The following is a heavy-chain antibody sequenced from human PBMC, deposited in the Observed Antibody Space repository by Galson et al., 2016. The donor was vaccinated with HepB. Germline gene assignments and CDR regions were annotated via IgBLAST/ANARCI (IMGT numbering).Heavy chain of an antibody. V-gene: IGHV4-59*12. CDR2: IYYSGIT. D-gene: IGHD2/OR15-2a*01. CDR3: AKSRSGFHYYYFYGMDV. J-gene: IGHJ6*02. CDR1: GGSITSYY. Sequence: ETLSLTCTVSGGSITSYYWSWIRRPPGKGLEWIGYIYYSGITNYNPSLKSRVTISVDTSKNQFSLKVSSVTAADTAVYYCAKSRSGFHYYYFYGMDVWGQGTTVTVSS.